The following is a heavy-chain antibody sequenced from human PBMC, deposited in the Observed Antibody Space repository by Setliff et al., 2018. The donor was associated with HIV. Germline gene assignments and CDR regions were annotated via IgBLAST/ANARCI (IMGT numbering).Heavy chain of an antibody. Sequence: SETLSLTCTVSGGSVSSGGYYWSWIRQHPGRGLEWIGHIYYSGSTYDNPSLKSRFSISIDTSKNRFSLEVASVTAADTAVYYCARWAVTASDYWGQGTLVTSPQ. J-gene: IGHJ4*02. D-gene: IGHD2-21*02. CDR1: GGSVSSGGYY. V-gene: IGHV4-31*03. CDR3: ARWAVTASDY. CDR2: IYYSGST.